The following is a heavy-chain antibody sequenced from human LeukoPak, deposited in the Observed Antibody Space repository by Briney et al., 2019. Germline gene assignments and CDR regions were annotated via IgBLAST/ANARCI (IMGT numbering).Heavy chain of an antibody. CDR1: GGTFSNDA. CDR3: ARGLVCTMNCKDS. D-gene: IGHD2-2*01. V-gene: IGHV1-69*04. CDR2: IIPNLGMA. Sequence: GASVKVSCKASGGTFSNDAISWVRQAPGQGLEWMGRIIPNLGMALYAQKFKGRVTITADKSPSTAYMELSSLTSEDTAVYFYARGLVCTMNCKDSWGQGTLVTVS. J-gene: IGHJ4*02.